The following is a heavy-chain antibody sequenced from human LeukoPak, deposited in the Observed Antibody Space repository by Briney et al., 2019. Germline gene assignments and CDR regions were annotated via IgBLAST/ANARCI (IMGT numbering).Heavy chain of an antibody. V-gene: IGHV3-23*01. CDR2: ISGDGRST. D-gene: IGHD3-22*01. J-gene: IGHJ4*02. CDR1: GFAFSTYA. Sequence: GGSLRLSCAASGFAFSTYAMTWVRQGPGKGLEWVSAISGDGRSTYYADAVKGRFTISRDNSKNTLYLQMSSLRAEDTGVYYCTREYENTAYYYNALDLWGPGTLVTVSS. CDR3: TREYENTAYYYNALDL.